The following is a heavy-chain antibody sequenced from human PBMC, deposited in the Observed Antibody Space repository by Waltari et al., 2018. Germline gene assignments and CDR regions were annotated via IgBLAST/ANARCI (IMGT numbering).Heavy chain of an antibody. D-gene: IGHD3-22*01. J-gene: IGHJ2*01. V-gene: IGHV3-48*04. CDR1: GFTFSSYS. CDR2: ISSSSSTI. CDR3: ARDLRYYDSSGPPRYFDL. Sequence: EVQLVESGGGLVQPGGSLRLSCAASGFTFSSYSMNWVRQAPGKGLEWVSYISSSSSTIYYADSVKGRFTIARDNAKNSLYLQMNSLRAEDTAVYYCARDLRYYDSSGPPRYFDLWGRGTLVTVSS.